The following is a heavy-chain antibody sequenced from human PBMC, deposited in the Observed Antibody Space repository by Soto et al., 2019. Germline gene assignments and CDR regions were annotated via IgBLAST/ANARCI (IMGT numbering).Heavy chain of an antibody. CDR3: AKDSFSRNGIHDHFDI. J-gene: IGHJ3*02. Sequence: EVQLLESGGGLVQPGGSLRLSCAASQFIFSDFAMSWVRQAPGKGLEWVSVVGGHGGGTYYADSVKGRFTVSRDNSKNTLYLKMDSLTAEDKAVYYCAKDSFSRNGIHDHFDIWGQGTMVTVSS. D-gene: IGHD3-3*01. CDR1: QFIFSDFA. V-gene: IGHV3-23*01. CDR2: VGGHGGGT.